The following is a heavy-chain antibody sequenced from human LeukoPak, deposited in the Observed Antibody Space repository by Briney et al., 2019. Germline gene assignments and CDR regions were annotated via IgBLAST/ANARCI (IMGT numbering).Heavy chain of an antibody. Sequence: GGSLRLSCAASGFTFRSYAMHWVRQAPGKGLEWVAVISYAGSNKYYADSVKGRFTISRDNSKNTLYLQMDSLRAEDTAVYYCASDGLITMIVVVITWLLNYWGQGTLVTASS. CDR1: GFTFRSYA. D-gene: IGHD3-22*01. CDR3: ASDGLITMIVVVITWLLNY. CDR2: ISYAGSNK. J-gene: IGHJ4*02. V-gene: IGHV3-30-3*01.